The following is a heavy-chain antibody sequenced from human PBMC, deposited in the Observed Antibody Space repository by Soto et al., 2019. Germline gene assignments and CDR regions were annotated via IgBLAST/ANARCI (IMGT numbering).Heavy chain of an antibody. D-gene: IGHD2-8*01. Sequence: SETQSLTRAVSGGSLSGYEWSWIRQPPGKGLEWIGEVNPSGSTNYNPSLKSRVSISIDKSKNQFSLKLTSVIAADTAVYYCARDGDGCIHPWGQGVLVTVSS. CDR3: ARDGDGCIHP. V-gene: IGHV4-34*01. J-gene: IGHJ5*02. CDR2: VNPSGST. CDR1: GGSLSGYE.